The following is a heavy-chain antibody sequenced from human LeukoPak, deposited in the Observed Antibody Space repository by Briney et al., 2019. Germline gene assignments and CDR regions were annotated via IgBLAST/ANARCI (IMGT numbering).Heavy chain of an antibody. D-gene: IGHD5-12*01. CDR2: ISYDGSNK. CDR3: ARSVATIVPFDY. CDR1: GFTFSSYA. J-gene: IGHJ4*02. Sequence: GGSLRLSCAASGFTFSSYAMRWVRQAPGKGLEWVAVISYDGSNKYYADSVKGRFTISRDNSKNTLYLQMNSLRAEDTAVYYCARSVATIVPFDYWGQGTLVTVSS. V-gene: IGHV3-30*04.